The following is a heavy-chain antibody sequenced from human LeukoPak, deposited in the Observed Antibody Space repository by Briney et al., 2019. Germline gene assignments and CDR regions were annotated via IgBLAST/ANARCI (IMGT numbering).Heavy chain of an antibody. V-gene: IGHV4-30-4*08. CDR3: ARVERGFDAFDI. CDR1: GGSISSGDYY. J-gene: IGHJ3*02. CDR2: IYYSGST. D-gene: IGHD1-1*01. Sequence: SETLSLTCTVSGGSISSGDYYWSWIRQPPGKGLEWIGYIYYSGSTYYNPSLKSRVTISVDTSKNQFSLKLSSVTAAGTAVYYCARVERGFDAFDIWGQGTMVTVSS.